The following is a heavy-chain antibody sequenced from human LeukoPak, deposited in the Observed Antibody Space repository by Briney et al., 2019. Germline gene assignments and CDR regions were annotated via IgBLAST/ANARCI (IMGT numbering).Heavy chain of an antibody. V-gene: IGHV4-39*07. CDR2: VYYSGST. CDR1: GGSISSTNYY. D-gene: IGHD3-10*01. J-gene: IGHJ4*02. Sequence: SETLSLTCTVSGGSISSTNYYWGWIRQSPGRGLEGIGSVYYSGSTNYNPSLKSRVTISVDTSKNQFSLKVSSVTAADTAVYYCASNYYGSGSLDYWGQGNLVTVSS. CDR3: ASNYYGSGSLDY.